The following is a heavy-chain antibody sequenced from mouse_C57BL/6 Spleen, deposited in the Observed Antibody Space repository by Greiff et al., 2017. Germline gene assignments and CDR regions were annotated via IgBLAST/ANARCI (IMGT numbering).Heavy chain of an antibody. J-gene: IGHJ4*01. V-gene: IGHV5-17*01. CDR1: GFTFSDYG. CDR2: ISSGSSTI. Sequence: DVQLVESGGGLVKPGGSLKLSCAASGFTFSDYGMHWVRQAPEKGLEWVAYISSGSSTIYYADTVKGRFTISRDNAKNTLFLQMTRLRSEYTAMYCCAREDYYGYAMDYWGQGTSVTVSS. D-gene: IGHD1-1*01. CDR3: AREDYYGYAMDY.